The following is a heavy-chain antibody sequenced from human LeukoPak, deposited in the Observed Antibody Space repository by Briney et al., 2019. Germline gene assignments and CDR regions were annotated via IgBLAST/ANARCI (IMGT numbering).Heavy chain of an antibody. J-gene: IGHJ3*02. CDR1: GFTFSSYS. CDR2: ISSSSSTI. V-gene: IGHV3-48*01. CDR3: ARDQPPIFGVVIDRGDAFDI. Sequence: GGSLRLSCAASGFTFSSYSMNWARQAPGKGLEWVSYISSSSSTIYYADSVKGRFTISRDNAKNSLYLQMNSLRAEDTAVYYCARDQPPIFGVVIDRGDAFDIWGQGTMVTVSS. D-gene: IGHD3-3*01.